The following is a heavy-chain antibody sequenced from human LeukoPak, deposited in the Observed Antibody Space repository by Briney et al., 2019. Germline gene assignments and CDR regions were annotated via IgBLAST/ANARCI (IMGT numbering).Heavy chain of an antibody. D-gene: IGHD3-3*01. Sequence: GGSLGLSCAASGFTFSSYAMSWVRQAPGKGLEWVSAISGSGGSTYYADSVKGRFTISRDNSKNTLYLQMNSLRAEDTAVYYCAKGGGVTIFGVVIMDYYGMDVWGQGTTVTVSS. CDR1: GFTFSSYA. J-gene: IGHJ6*02. CDR2: ISGSGGST. CDR3: AKGGGVTIFGVVIMDYYGMDV. V-gene: IGHV3-23*01.